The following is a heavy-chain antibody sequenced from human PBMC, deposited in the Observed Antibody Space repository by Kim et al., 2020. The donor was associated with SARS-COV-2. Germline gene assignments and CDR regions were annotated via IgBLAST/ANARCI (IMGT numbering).Heavy chain of an antibody. CDR3: ARGRGRYCSGGSCPFDAFDI. Sequence: GGSLRLSCAASGFTFSSYAMHWVRQAPGKGLEWVAVISYDGSNKYYADSVKGRFTISRDNSKNTLYLQMNSLRAEDTAVYYCARGRGRYCSGGSCPFDAFDIWGQGTMVTVSS. CDR2: ISYDGSNK. J-gene: IGHJ3*02. CDR1: GFTFSSYA. D-gene: IGHD2-15*01. V-gene: IGHV3-30-3*01.